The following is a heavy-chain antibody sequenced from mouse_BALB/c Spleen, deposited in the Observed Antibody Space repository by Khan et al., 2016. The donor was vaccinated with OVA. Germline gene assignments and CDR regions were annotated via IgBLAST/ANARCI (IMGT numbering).Heavy chain of an antibody. V-gene: IGHV2-6-7*01. J-gene: IGHJ4*01. CDR2: IWGDGST. CDR3: ARAYYGNYREAMDY. Sequence: QVQLKESGPGLVAPSQSLSITCTVSGFSLTGYGVNWVRQPPGKGLEWLGMIWGDGSTDYNSALKSRLSISKDNSKSPVFLKMNSLQTDDTAMYYCARAYYGNYREAMDYWGQGTSVTVSS. D-gene: IGHD2-10*01. CDR1: GFSLTGYG.